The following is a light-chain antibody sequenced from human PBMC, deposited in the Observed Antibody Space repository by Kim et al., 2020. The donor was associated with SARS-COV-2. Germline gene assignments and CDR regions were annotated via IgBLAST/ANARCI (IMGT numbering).Light chain of an antibody. Sequence: APRKTASITCGGDNIGVKSVHWYQQKPGQAPVLVIHYDSDRPSGIPERFSGSNSGNTATLTITGVEAGDEADYYCQVWDNSRVHLVFGGGTQLTVL. CDR3: QVWDNSRVHLV. V-gene: IGLV3-21*04. J-gene: IGLJ2*01. CDR2: YDS. CDR1: NIGVKS.